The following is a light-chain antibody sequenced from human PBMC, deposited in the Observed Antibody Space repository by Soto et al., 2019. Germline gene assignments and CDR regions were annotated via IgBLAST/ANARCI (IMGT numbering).Light chain of an antibody. CDR3: QHYGTSLWT. V-gene: IGKV3-20*01. CDR1: QSVSSSL. Sequence: EIMLTQSPGTLSLSPGETATLSCRASQSVSSSLLAWYQQKPGQAPRRLIYGASISATGIPDRFSGSGSGTDFTLTISRLEPEDFAVELGQHYGTSLWTFGQGTKVEIK. CDR2: GAS. J-gene: IGKJ1*01.